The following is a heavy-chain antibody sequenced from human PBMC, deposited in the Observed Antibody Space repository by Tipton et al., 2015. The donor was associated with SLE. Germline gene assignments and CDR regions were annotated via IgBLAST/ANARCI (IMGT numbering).Heavy chain of an antibody. CDR3: ARGYYDFWGGYPD. CDR2: IYSGGST. Sequence: SLRLSCAASGFTVSSNYMSWVRQAPGKGLEWVSVIYSGGSTYYADSVRGRFTISRHNSKNTLYLQMNSLRAEDTAVYYCARGYYDFWGGYPDWGQGTLVTVSS. V-gene: IGHV3-53*04. CDR1: GFTVSSNY. J-gene: IGHJ4*02. D-gene: IGHD3-3*01.